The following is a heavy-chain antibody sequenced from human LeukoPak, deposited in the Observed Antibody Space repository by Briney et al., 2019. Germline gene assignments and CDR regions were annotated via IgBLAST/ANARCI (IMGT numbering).Heavy chain of an antibody. CDR2: VSQTGGQT. J-gene: IGHJ4*01. D-gene: IGHD3-3*01. CDR3: AKGGYYTKDHFDY. CDR1: GFTFNKCA. Sequence: PGGSLRLSCATSGFTFNKCAMSWVRQAPGKGLEWVSGVSQTGGQTYYADSVKGRFTISRDNSKNTLWLQMNSLRAEDTAIYYCAKGGYYTKDHFDYWGHGILVTVSS. V-gene: IGHV3-23*01.